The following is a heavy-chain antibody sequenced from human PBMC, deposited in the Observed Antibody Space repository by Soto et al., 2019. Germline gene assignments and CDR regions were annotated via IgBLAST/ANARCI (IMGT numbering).Heavy chain of an antibody. CDR2: ISSSRSYI. Sequence: GGSLRLSCAASGFTFSIYAMNWVRQAPGKGLEWVSSISSSRSYIYYADSVKGRFIISRDNAKNSLYLQMNSLIAEDTAVYYCARDRYYYGSEKGYWGQGTLVTVSS. CDR3: ARDRYYYGSEKGY. V-gene: IGHV3-21*01. CDR1: GFTFSIYA. J-gene: IGHJ4*02. D-gene: IGHD3-10*01.